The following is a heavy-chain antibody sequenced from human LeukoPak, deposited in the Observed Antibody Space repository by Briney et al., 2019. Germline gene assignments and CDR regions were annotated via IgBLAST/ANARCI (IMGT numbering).Heavy chain of an antibody. CDR2: ISTTSGNI. V-gene: IGHV3-21*04. CDR1: GFTFSSYS. D-gene: IGHD1-1*01. CDR3: ASRGATGTPPYYYMDV. J-gene: IGHJ6*03. Sequence: GGSLRLSCAASGFTFSSYSMNWVRQAPGKGLEWVAAISTTSGNIYYADSVKGRFTISRDNAKNSLYLQMNSLRSEDTAVYYCASRGATGTPPYYYMDVWGKGTTVTISS.